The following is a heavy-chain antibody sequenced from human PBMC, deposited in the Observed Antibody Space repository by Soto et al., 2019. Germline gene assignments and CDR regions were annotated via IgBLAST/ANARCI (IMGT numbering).Heavy chain of an antibody. J-gene: IGHJ4*02. Sequence: SLRLSCAASGFTFSSYGMTWVRQAPGKGLEWVSYISSSTFSIYYADSVKGRFTVSRDNAKNSLFLQMNSLRDEDTAVYFCARARRGSAVIGHFDFCGQGTLVTVSS. CDR1: GFTFSSYG. CDR3: ARARRGSAVIGHFDF. D-gene: IGHD3-22*01. CDR2: ISSSTFSI. V-gene: IGHV3-48*02.